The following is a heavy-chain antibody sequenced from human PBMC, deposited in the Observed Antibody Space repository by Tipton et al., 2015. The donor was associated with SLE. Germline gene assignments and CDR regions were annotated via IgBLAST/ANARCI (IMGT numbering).Heavy chain of an antibody. V-gene: IGHV4-39*07. Sequence: LRLSCTVSGDSLSSSSYYWGWIRQPPGKGLEWIGSIHYSGSTYYNPSLKSRVTISIDTSKNQFSLELRSVTAADTAVYYCAKMLSYCSGGSCPGVGYWGQGTLVTVSS. CDR1: GDSLSSSSYY. D-gene: IGHD2-15*01. CDR3: AKMLSYCSGGSCPGVGY. CDR2: IHYSGST. J-gene: IGHJ4*02.